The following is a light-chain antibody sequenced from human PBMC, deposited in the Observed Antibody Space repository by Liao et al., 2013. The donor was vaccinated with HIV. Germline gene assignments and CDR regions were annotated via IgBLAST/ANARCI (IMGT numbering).Light chain of an antibody. CDR2: QDT. CDR1: LLGDKF. CDR3: QARDSSTAL. Sequence: SYELTQPPSVSVSPGQTASISCSGDLLGDKFASWYQQKPGQSPVLVIYQDTKRPSGIPERFSGSSSGNTATLVISGTQPMDEADYYCQARDSSTALFGGGTKLTVL. V-gene: IGLV3-1*01. J-gene: IGLJ2*01.